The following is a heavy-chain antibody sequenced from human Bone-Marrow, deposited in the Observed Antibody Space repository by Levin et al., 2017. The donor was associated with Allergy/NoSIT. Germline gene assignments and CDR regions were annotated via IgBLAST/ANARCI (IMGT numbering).Heavy chain of an antibody. CDR2: INSGGST. CDR1: GESLSGHS. Sequence: SCAVYGESLSGHSWTWIRQSPGKGLDWIGEINSGGSTNYNPSLKSRVTISVDTSKKQFSLNLTSVTAADTAVYYCARGILQEGRDYDLLYYGMDVWGQGTTVTVSS. V-gene: IGHV4-34*01. J-gene: IGHJ6*02. CDR3: ARGILQEGRDYDLLYYGMDV. D-gene: IGHD3-22*01.